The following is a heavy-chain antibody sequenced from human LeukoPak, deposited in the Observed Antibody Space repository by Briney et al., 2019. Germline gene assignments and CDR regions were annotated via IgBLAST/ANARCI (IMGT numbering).Heavy chain of an antibody. V-gene: IGHV4-61*02. CDR1: GNSISSGDNY. J-gene: IGHJ5*02. Sequence: SETLSLTCTVSGNSISSGDNYWSWIRQPAGKGLEWIGRIYTSGSTNYNPSLKSRVTISVDTSKNQFSLKLSSVTAADTAVYYCARRRITMVRGVIIKDDNWFDPWGQGTLVTVSS. CDR2: IYTSGST. D-gene: IGHD3-10*01. CDR3: ARRRITMVRGVIIKDDNWFDP.